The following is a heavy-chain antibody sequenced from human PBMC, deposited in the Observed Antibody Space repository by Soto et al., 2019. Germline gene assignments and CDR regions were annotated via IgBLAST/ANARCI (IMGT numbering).Heavy chain of an antibody. CDR3: ARGSRAAAGTPDY. J-gene: IGHJ4*02. D-gene: IGHD6-13*01. Sequence: EVQLVETGGGLIQPGGSLRLSCADSGFTVSSNYMSWVRQAPGKGLEWVSVIYSGGSTYYADSVKGRFTISRDNSKNTLYLQMNSLRAEDTAVYYCARGSRAAAGTPDYWGQGTLVTVSS. V-gene: IGHV3-53*02. CDR1: GFTVSSNY. CDR2: IYSGGST.